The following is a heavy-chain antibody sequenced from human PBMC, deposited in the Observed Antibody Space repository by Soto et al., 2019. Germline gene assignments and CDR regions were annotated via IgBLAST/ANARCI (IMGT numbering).Heavy chain of an antibody. CDR3: ATYSGSYYRAPVDY. CDR1: GGSISSGDYY. CDR2: IYYSGST. V-gene: IGHV4-30-4*01. Sequence: SETLSLTCTVSGGSISSGDYYWSWIRQPPGKGLEWIGYIYYSGSTYYNPSLKSRVTISVDTSKNQFSLKLSSVTAADTAVYYCATYSGSYYRAPVDYWGQGTLVTV. D-gene: IGHD1-26*01. J-gene: IGHJ4*02.